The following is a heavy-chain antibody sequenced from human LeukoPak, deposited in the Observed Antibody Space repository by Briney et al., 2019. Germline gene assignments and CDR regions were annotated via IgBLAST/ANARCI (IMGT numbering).Heavy chain of an antibody. CDR1: GFTFSSFW. Sequence: GGSLRLSCAASGFTFSSFWMTWVRQALGRGLESVASMNSDGSAKNYVDSVKGRFTISRDNAKNSLYLQMNSLRGEDTSIYYCARDPGWGAYDIWGQGTMVTVSS. V-gene: IGHV3-7*01. J-gene: IGHJ3*02. CDR3: ARDPGWGAYDI. CDR2: MNSDGSAK. D-gene: IGHD6-19*01.